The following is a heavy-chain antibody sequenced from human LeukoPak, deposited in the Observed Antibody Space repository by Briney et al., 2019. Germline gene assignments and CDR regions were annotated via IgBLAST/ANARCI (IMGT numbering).Heavy chain of an antibody. J-gene: IGHJ4*02. CDR1: GFTFSTYW. V-gene: IGHV3-7*01. CDR3: ARQRYSDY. Sequence: QPGRSLRLSCAASGFTFSTYWMTWVRQAPGKGLEWVANIKEDGSEMSYVDSVKGRFTISRDNAKNSLSLEMSSLRAEDTAVYYCARQRYSDYWGQGTLVTVSS. CDR2: IKEDGSEM. D-gene: IGHD2-15*01.